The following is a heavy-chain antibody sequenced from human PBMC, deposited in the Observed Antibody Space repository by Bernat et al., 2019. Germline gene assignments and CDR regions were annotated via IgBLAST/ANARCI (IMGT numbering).Heavy chain of an antibody. CDR3: ARDGLTVVTPTIYSTGAFDI. V-gene: IGHV3-33*01. J-gene: IGHJ3*02. Sequence: QVQLVESGGGVVQPGRSLRLSCAASGFTFSSYGMHWVRQAPGKGLEWVAVIWYDGSNKCYADSVKGRFTISRDNSKNTLYLQMNSLRAEDTAVYYCARDGLTVVTPTIYSTGAFDIWGQGTMVTVSS. CDR1: GFTFSSYG. CDR2: IWYDGSNK. D-gene: IGHD4-23*01.